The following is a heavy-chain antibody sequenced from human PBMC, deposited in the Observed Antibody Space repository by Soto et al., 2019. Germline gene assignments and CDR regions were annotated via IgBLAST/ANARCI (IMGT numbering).Heavy chain of an antibody. CDR1: GGSFSGYY. Sequence: PSETPSLTCAVYGGSFSGYYWSWIRQPPGKGLEWIGEINHSGSTNYNPSLKSRVTISVDTSKNQFSLKLSSVTAADTAVYYCARRHPPMYGSGSTYYYYCMDVWGQGTTVTVSS. J-gene: IGHJ6*02. CDR3: ARRHPPMYGSGSTYYYYCMDV. V-gene: IGHV4-34*01. D-gene: IGHD3-10*01. CDR2: INHSGST.